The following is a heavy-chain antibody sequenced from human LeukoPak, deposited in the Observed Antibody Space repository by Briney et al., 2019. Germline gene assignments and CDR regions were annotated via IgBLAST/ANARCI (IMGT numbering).Heavy chain of an antibody. Sequence: GASVKVSCTASGGTFSSYAISWVRQAPGQGLEWMGGIIPIFGTANYAQKFQGRVTITADESTSTAYMELSSLRSEDTAVYYCASDITFGGVLFDYWGQGTLVTVSS. D-gene: IGHD3-16*01. J-gene: IGHJ4*02. V-gene: IGHV1-69*13. CDR2: IIPIFGTA. CDR3: ASDITFGGVLFDY. CDR1: GGTFSSYA.